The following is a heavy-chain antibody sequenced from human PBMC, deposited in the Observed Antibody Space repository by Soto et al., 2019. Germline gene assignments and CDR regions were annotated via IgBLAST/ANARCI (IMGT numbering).Heavy chain of an antibody. V-gene: IGHV6-1*01. CDR3: ARGFLGYSYGRYYGMDV. CDR1: GDSVSSNSAV. J-gene: IGHJ6*02. CDR2: TYYRSKWYN. D-gene: IGHD5-18*01. Sequence: SQTLSLTCATSGDSVSSNSAVWNWIRQSPSRGLEWLGRTYYRSKWYNDYAVSVKSRITINPDTSKNQFSLQLNSVTPEDTAVYYCARGFLGYSYGRYYGMDVWGQGTTVTVSS.